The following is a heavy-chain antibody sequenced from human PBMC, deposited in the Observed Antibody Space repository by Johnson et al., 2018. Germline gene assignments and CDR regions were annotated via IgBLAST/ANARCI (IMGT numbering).Heavy chain of an antibody. CDR1: GFTFSTYA. Sequence: VQLVESGGGLVQPGGSLRLSCAASGFTFSTYAMHWVRQAPGKGMEYVSTISRNGDSTYYANAVKGRFTISRDNSKNTLYLQMASLRAEDMAVYYCARDTSGYSYEYSQYWGQGTLVTVSS. V-gene: IGHV3-64*01. D-gene: IGHD3-22*01. CDR3: ARDTSGYSYEYSQY. J-gene: IGHJ1*01. CDR2: ISRNGDST.